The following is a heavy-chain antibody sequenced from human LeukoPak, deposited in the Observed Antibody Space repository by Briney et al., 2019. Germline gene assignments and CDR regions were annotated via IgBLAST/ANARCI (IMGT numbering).Heavy chain of an antibody. Sequence: PSETLSLTCTVSGGSISSYYWSWIRQPAGKGLEWIGRIYTSGSTNYNPSLKSRVTMSVDTSKNQFSLKLSSVTAADTAVYYCARFRENYYYYYMXVWGXGTTVXXSS. J-gene: IGHJ6*03. V-gene: IGHV4-4*07. CDR2: IYTSGST. CDR3: ARFRENYYYYYMXV. CDR1: GGSISSYY.